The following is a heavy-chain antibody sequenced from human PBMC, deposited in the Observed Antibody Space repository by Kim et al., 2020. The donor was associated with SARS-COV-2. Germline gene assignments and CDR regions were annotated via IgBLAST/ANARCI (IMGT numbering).Heavy chain of an antibody. CDR2: INSDGSST. V-gene: IGHV3-74*01. J-gene: IGHJ6*02. Sequence: GGSLRLSCAASGFTFSSYWMHWVRQAPGKGLVWVSRINSDGSSTSYADSVKGRFTISRDNAKNTLYLQMNSLRAEDTAVYYCARDYRFAAVAGTSIPGPPGGMDVWGQGTTVTVSS. CDR1: GFTFSSYW. D-gene: IGHD6-19*01. CDR3: ARDYRFAAVAGTSIPGPPGGMDV.